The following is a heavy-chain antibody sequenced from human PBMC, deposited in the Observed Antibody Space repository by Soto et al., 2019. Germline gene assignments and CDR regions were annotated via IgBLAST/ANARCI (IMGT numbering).Heavy chain of an antibody. Sequence: GESLKISCQGSGYTFTNHWITWVRQMPGKGLEWMGRINPSDSHTNYSPSFQGHVTMSVDKSISTAYLQWSSLKASDTAMYYCARHASYYVSSGYFGTYWGQGALVTVSS. D-gene: IGHD3-22*01. J-gene: IGHJ4*02. CDR3: ARHASYYVSSGYFGTY. V-gene: IGHV5-10-1*01. CDR2: INPSDSHT. CDR1: GYTFTNHW.